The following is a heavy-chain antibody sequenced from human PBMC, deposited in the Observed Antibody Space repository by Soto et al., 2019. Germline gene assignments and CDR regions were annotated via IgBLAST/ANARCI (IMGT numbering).Heavy chain of an antibody. J-gene: IGHJ5*02. V-gene: IGHV4-39*01. CDR3: ARQTASSSPTNNWFDP. CDR2: IYYSGST. D-gene: IGHD6-13*01. CDR1: GGSISSSSYY. Sequence: QLQLQESGPGLVKPSETLSLTCTVSGGSISSSSYYWGWIRQPPGKGLEWIGSIYYSGSTYYNPSLKSRVTISVDTSKNQFSLKLSSVTAADTAVYYCARQTASSSPTNNWFDPWGQGTLVTVSS.